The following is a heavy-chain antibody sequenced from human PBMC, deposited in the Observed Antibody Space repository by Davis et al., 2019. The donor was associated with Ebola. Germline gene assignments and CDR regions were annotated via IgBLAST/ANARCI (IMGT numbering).Heavy chain of an antibody. D-gene: IGHD3-16*01. Sequence: PGGSLRLSCAASGFTFSGSSMNWVRRAPGKGLEWVSHISVGTGAIEYADSVKGRFTISRDNSKNTLYLQMNSLRAEDTATYYCARYCHYTDCSYFDCWGQGTMVAVSS. CDR1: GFTFSGSS. J-gene: IGHJ4*02. CDR2: ISVGTGAI. V-gene: IGHV3-48*01. CDR3: ARYCHYTDCSYFDC.